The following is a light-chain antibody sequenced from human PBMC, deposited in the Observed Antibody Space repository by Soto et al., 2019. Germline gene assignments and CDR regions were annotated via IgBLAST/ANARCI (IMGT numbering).Light chain of an antibody. CDR3: QQYHNWGA. Sequence: IEMTQSPATLSVSVGDRATITCRASQSVSSNLVWYQQKPGQAPRLLIYGASTRVTGTPAMFSGSGWGREFTLTSSSLQAEDFAVYYRQQYHNWGAFGQGTKVDIK. J-gene: IGKJ1*01. CDR1: QSVSSN. CDR2: GAS. V-gene: IGKV3-15*01.